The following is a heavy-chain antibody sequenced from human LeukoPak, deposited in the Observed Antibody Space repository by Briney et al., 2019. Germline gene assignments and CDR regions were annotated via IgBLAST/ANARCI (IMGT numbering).Heavy chain of an antibody. CDR1: GFTFSNVW. CDR3: TTEMYFEILTGYGLQGY. D-gene: IGHD3-9*01. CDR2: IKSKTDGGTT. V-gene: IGHV3-15*01. Sequence: GGSLRLSCSASGFTFSNVWMSWVRQAPGKGLEWVGRIKSKTDGGTTDYAAPVKGRLTISRDDAKNTLYLQMTSLRTEDTAVYYCTTEMYFEILTGYGLQGYWGQGTLVTVSS. J-gene: IGHJ4*02.